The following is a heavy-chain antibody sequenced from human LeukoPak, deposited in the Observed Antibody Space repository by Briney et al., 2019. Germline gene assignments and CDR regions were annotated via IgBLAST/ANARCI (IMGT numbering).Heavy chain of an antibody. CDR1: GLTFRSYW. D-gene: IGHD3-16*01. Sequence: PGGSLRLSCAASGLTFRSYWMSWVRQAPGKGLEWVANIKQDGSEKYYVDSVKGRFPISRDNAKNSLYLQMNSLRAEDTAVYYCARGRGLDYWGQGTLVTVSS. CDR2: IKQDGSEK. V-gene: IGHV3-7*04. CDR3: ARGRGLDY. J-gene: IGHJ4*02.